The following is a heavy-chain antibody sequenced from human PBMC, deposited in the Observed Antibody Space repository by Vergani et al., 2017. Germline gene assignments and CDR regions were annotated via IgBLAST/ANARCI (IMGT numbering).Heavy chain of an antibody. Sequence: QVQLVETGGGVVQPGGSLRLYCATSGFSFNTYGAHWVRQAPGKGLEWVAFIGYDGRIKYNVDSVKGRFTISRDTSKKTLSLQMRSLRADDTAVYYCARLSYDTTPYLQGCYDCWGQGTLVSVSS. D-gene: IGHD3-22*01. CDR1: GFSFNTYG. J-gene: IGHJ4*02. CDR3: ARLSYDTTPYLQGCYDC. CDR2: IGYDGRIK. V-gene: IGHV3-30*02.